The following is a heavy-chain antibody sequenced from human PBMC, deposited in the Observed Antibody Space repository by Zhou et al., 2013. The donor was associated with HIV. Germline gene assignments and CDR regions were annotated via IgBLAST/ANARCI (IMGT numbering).Heavy chain of an antibody. CDR2: IDPVGGAT. CDR3: ARESNASGRGRSMDH. D-gene: IGHD1-26*01. J-gene: IGHJ4*01. Sequence: QVHLEQSESVRRWPGASLTLSCTASGYMFVNYHMHWLRQAPGKRLELLGTIDPVGGATSYSQKFRGRLVLTRDIGSNTVTILLNHLRVDDSAVYFCARESNASGRGRSMDHWGRGSRVVVSA. CDR1: GYMFVNYH. V-gene: IGHV1-2*02.